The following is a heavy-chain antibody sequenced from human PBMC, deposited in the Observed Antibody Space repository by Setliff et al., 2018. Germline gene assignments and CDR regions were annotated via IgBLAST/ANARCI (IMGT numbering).Heavy chain of an antibody. CDR2: IHYSGST. CDR1: GGSINSGSYF. D-gene: IGHD2-15*01. V-gene: IGHV4-39*01. J-gene: IGHJ3*02. CDR3: ARLPGYCNGGNCYGYYTFDI. Sequence: KTSETLSLTCTVSGGSINSGSYFWAWIRQPPGKGLEWIGSIHYSGSTYYNRSLKSRVIVSVDTSKNQFSLKLSSVTAADTAVYYCARLPGYCNGGNCYGYYTFDIWGQGTMVTVSS.